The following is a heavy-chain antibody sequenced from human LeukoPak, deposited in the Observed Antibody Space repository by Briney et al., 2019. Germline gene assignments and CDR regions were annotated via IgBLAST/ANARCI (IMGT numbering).Heavy chain of an antibody. CDR2: INPTAGST. Sequence: ASVKVSCKASGYTFTSYHMHWVRQAPGQGLEWMGMINPTAGSTSYAQRSQNFQGRVTMTRDMSTSTVYMELSSLRSEDTAVYYCARGVGSDADYWGQGTLVTVSS. V-gene: IGHV1-46*01. CDR3: ARGVGSDADY. CDR1: GYTFTSYH. D-gene: IGHD2-15*01. J-gene: IGHJ4*02.